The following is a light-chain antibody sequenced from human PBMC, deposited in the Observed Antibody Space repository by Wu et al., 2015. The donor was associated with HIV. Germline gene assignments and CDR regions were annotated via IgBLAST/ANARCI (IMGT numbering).Light chain of an antibody. Sequence: EIVLTQSPGTLSLSPGERATLSCRASQSVYGSYVAWYQQKPGQAPRLLIYAASSRATGIPDRFRGSGSGTDFTLTITRLEPEDFAVYYCQQYGSSVVGYGNSPLTFGGGTNVEIK. J-gene: IGKJ4*01. CDR2: AAS. CDR1: QSVYGSY. V-gene: IGKV3-20*01. CDR3: QQYGSSVVGYGNSPLT.